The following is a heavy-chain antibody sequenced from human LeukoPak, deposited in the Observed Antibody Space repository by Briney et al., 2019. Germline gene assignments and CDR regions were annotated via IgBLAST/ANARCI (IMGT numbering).Heavy chain of an antibody. Sequence: GGSLRLSCAASGFTFSSYDMHRVRQATGKGLEWVSAIGTAGDTYYPGSVKGRFTISRENAKNSLYLQMNSLRAGDTAVYYCARVGNYYGMDVWGQGTTVTVSS. J-gene: IGHJ6*02. CDR3: ARVGNYYGMDV. V-gene: IGHV3-13*01. CDR2: IGTAGDT. CDR1: GFTFSSYD.